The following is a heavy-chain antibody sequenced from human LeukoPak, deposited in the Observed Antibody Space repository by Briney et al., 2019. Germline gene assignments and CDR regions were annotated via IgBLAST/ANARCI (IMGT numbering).Heavy chain of an antibody. V-gene: IGHV1-24*01. D-gene: IGHD1-26*01. Sequence: GASVKVSCKVSGYTLTELSMHWVRQAPGKGLEWMGGFDPEDGETIYAQKFQGRVTITADKSTSTAYMELSSLRSEDTAVYYCARARGRHRGGYAFDIWGQGTMVTVSS. CDR3: ARARGRHRGGYAFDI. J-gene: IGHJ3*02. CDR2: FDPEDGET. CDR1: GYTLTELS.